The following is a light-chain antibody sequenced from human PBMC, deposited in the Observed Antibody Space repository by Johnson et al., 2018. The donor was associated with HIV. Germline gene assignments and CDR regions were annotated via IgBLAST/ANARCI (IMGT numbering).Light chain of an antibody. CDR3: GTWDNSLGAHYF. V-gene: IGLV1-51*01. CDR1: SSNIGNNY. J-gene: IGLJ1*01. Sequence: HSVLTQPPSVSAAPGQRVTISCSGSSSNIGNNYVSWYQQLPGTAPKLLIYDNDKRPSGIPDRLSGSKSGTSATLGITGLQTGDEAAYYCGTWDNSLGAHYFFGIGPKVTVL. CDR2: DND.